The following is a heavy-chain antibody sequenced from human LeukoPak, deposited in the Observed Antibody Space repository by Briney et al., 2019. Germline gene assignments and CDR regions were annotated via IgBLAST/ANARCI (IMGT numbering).Heavy chain of an antibody. J-gene: IGHJ4*02. Sequence: ASVTVSCTASGYTFTSYDINWVRQATGQGLEWMGWMNPNSGNTGYAQKFQGRVTMTRNTSISTAYMELSSLRSEDTAVYYCAAGTTGATLADYWGQGTLVTVSS. D-gene: IGHD1-1*01. CDR3: AAGTTGATLADY. V-gene: IGHV1-8*01. CDR2: MNPNSGNT. CDR1: GYTFTSYD.